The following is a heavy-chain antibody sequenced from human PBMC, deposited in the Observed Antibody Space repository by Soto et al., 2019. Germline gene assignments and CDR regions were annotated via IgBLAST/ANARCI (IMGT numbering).Heavy chain of an antibody. J-gene: IGHJ2*01. V-gene: IGHV1-69*12. Sequence: QVQLVQSGAEVKKPGSSEKVSCKASGGTFSSYAISWVRQAPGQGLEWMGGIIPLFGRANHAQKFQGIATITAAAPPTTAYMGLSSRRSEDTAVYYCAQTLGLAAAGPGRFDLWGRGTLVTVSS. CDR2: IIPLFGRA. D-gene: IGHD6-25*01. CDR1: GGTFSSYA. CDR3: AQTLGLAAAGPGRFDL.